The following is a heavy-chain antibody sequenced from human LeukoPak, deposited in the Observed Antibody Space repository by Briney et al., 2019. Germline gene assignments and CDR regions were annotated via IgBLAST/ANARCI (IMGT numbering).Heavy chain of an antibody. CDR3: ARVDYIRGYDDSSGYYYWFDP. CDR2: IYYSGST. J-gene: IGHJ5*02. CDR1: GGSISSYY. Sequence: SETLSLTCTVSGGSISSYYWSWIRQPPGKGLEWIGYIYYSGSTNYNPSLKSRVTISVDTSKNQFSLKLSSVTAADPAVYYCARVDYIRGYDDSSGYYYWFDPWGQGTLVTVSS. D-gene: IGHD3-22*01. V-gene: IGHV4-59*01.